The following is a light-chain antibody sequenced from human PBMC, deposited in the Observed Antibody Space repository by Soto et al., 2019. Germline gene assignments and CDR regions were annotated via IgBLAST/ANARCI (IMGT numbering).Light chain of an antibody. Sequence: DIQMTQSPSSLSASVGDRVTITCRASQSISNSLNWYQQKPGNAPDLLIYTTSSLQSGVPSRFSGSGYAPEFTLTISRLQPEDFATYYCQQSYSTPPTFGGGTNVDIK. CDR3: QQSYSTPPT. J-gene: IGKJ4*01. CDR1: QSISNS. CDR2: TTS. V-gene: IGKV1-39*01.